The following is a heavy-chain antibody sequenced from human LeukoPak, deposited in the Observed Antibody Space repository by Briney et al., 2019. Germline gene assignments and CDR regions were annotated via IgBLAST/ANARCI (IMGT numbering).Heavy chain of an antibody. J-gene: IGHJ6*04. CDR1: GAPFSSYA. D-gene: IGHD2-2*01. V-gene: IGHV1-69*13. CDR2: IIPIFGTA. CDR3: ATGQDIVVVPAAPPGYYGMDV. Sequence: ASVKVSCKASGAPFSSYAISWVRQAPGQGLEWMGGIIPIFGTANYAQKFQGRVTITADESTSTAYMELSSLRSEDTAGYYCATGQDIVVVPAAPPGYYGMDVWGKGTTVTVSS.